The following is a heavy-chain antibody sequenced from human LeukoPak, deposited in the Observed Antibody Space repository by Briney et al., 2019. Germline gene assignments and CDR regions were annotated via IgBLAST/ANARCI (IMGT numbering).Heavy chain of an antibody. D-gene: IGHD6-19*01. V-gene: IGHV3-33*06. Sequence: HPGGSLRLSCAASGFTFSSYGMHWVRQAPGKGLEWVAVIWYDGSNKYYGDSVKGRFIISRDNSKDTLYLRLNSLRGEDTAVYYCAKDPAVAGTYYYSTMDVWGQGTTVTVSS. J-gene: IGHJ6*03. CDR1: GFTFSSYG. CDR2: IWYDGSNK. CDR3: AKDPAVAGTYYYSTMDV.